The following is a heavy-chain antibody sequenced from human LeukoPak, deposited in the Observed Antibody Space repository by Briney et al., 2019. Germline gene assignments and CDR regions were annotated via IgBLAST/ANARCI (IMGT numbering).Heavy chain of an antibody. Sequence: PGGSLRLSCAASGFTISNYAMTWVRQAPGKGLEWVSAISASGGNTYYADSVKGRFTISRDNSKNTLYLHMNSLRAEDTAVYYCARDSYYDSSGYCDYWGQGTLVIVSS. CDR2: ISASGGNT. J-gene: IGHJ4*02. V-gene: IGHV3-23*01. CDR1: GFTISNYA. D-gene: IGHD3-22*01. CDR3: ARDSYYDSSGYCDY.